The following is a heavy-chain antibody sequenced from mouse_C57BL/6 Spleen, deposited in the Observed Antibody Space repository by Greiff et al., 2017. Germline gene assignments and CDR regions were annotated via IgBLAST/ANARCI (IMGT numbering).Heavy chain of an antibody. Sequence: QVQLQQSGPELVKPGASVKISCKASGYAFSSSWMNWVKQRPGKGLEWIGRIYPGDGDTNYNGKFKGKATLTADKYYSTAYMQRSSLTSEDSAVYFCARFEYGFAYWGQGTLVTVSA. D-gene: IGHD5-1*01. CDR1: GYAFSSSW. CDR2: IYPGDGDT. CDR3: ARFEYGFAY. J-gene: IGHJ3*01. V-gene: IGHV1-82*01.